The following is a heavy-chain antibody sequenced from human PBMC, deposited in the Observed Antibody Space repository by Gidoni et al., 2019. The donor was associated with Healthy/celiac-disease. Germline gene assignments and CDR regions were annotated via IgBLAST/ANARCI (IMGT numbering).Heavy chain of an antibody. CDR2: ISWNSGSI. J-gene: IGHJ5*02. V-gene: IGHV3-9*01. CDR1: GFPFDDYA. CDR3: AKSSAYYDFWFDP. D-gene: IGHD3-3*01. Sequence: EVQLVESGGGLVQPGRSLRLSCAASGFPFDDYAMHWVRQAPGKGLEWVSGISWNSGSIGYADSVKGRFTISRDNAKNSLYLQMNSLRAEDTALYYCAKSSAYYDFWFDPWGQGTLVTVSS.